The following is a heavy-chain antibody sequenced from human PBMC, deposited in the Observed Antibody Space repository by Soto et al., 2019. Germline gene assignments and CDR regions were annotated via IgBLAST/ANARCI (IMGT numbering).Heavy chain of an antibody. V-gene: IGHV4-34*01. Sequence: PSETLSLTCAVYGGSFSGYYWSWIRQPPGKGLEWIGEINHSGSTNYNPSLKSRVTISVDTSKNQFSLKLSSVTAADTAVYYCARGIWGSIVVVTPGYFDYWGQGTLVTVSS. CDR3: ARGIWGSIVVVTPGYFDY. CDR1: GGSFSGYY. D-gene: IGHD3-22*01. CDR2: INHSGST. J-gene: IGHJ4*02.